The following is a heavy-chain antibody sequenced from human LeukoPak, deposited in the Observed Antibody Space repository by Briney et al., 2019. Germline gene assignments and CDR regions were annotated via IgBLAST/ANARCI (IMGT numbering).Heavy chain of an antibody. CDR1: GFTFSSYW. CDR3: ARDGNYDYVWGSYRYHNWFDP. J-gene: IGHJ5*02. D-gene: IGHD3-16*02. V-gene: IGHV3-74*01. CDR2: INSDGSST. Sequence: PGGSLRLSCAASGFTFSSYWMHWVRQAPGKGLVWVSRINSDGSSTSYADSVKGRFTISRDNAKNSLYLQMNSLRAEDTAVYYCARDGNYDYVWGSYRYHNWFDPWGQGTLVTVSS.